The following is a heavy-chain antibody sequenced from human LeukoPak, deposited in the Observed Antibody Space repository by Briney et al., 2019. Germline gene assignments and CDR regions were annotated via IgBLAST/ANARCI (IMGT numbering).Heavy chain of an antibody. J-gene: IGHJ4*02. CDR1: GFTFSSYA. D-gene: IGHD6-13*01. V-gene: IGHV3-30-3*01. CDR2: ISYDGSNK. CDR3: ARDLSSSWYDYGY. Sequence: GGSLRLSCAASGFTFSSYAMHWVRQAPGKGLEWVAVISYDGSNKYYADSVKGRFTISRDNSKNTLYLQMNSLRAEDTAVYYCARDLSSSWYDYGYWGQGTLVTVSS.